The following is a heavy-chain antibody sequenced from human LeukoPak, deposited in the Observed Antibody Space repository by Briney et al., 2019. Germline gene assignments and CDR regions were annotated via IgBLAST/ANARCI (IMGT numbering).Heavy chain of an antibody. V-gene: IGHV4-34*01. Sequence: PSETLSLTCAVYGGSFSGYYWSWMRQPPGKGLEWIGEINHSGSTNYNPSLKSRVTISVDTSKNQFSLKLSSVTAADTAVYYCARDFYYDYVWGSSRYYYGMDVWGQGTTVTVSS. CDR1: GGSFSGYY. CDR3: ARDFYYDYVWGSSRYYYGMDV. J-gene: IGHJ6*02. D-gene: IGHD3-16*02. CDR2: INHSGST.